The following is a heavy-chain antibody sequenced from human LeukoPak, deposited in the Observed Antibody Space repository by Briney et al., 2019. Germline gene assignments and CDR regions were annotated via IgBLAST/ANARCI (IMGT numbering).Heavy chain of an antibody. CDR2: MNPNSGAT. CDR3: ARGKTAGVDY. Sequence: ASVKVSCKASGYTFTSYDINWVRQATGQGLEWMGWMNPNSGATGYAQKFQGRVTMTRQTSISTAYMELSNLRSEDTAVYYCARGKTAGVDYWGQGTLVTVSS. D-gene: IGHD6-13*01. V-gene: IGHV1-8*01. CDR1: GYTFTSYD. J-gene: IGHJ4*02.